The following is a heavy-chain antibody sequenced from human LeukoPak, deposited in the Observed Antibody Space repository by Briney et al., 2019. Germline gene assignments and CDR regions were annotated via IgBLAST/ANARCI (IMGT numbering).Heavy chain of an antibody. CDR2: IYYSGST. CDR3: ARVSYSSGSLDFDY. CDR1: GGSISSNY. Sequence: SETLSLTCTVSGGSISSNYWSWIRQPPGQGLEWIGYIYYSGSTNYNPSLKSRVTISVDTSKNQFSLKLSSVTAADTAVYYCARVSYSSGSLDFDYWGQGTLVTVSS. V-gene: IGHV4-59*01. D-gene: IGHD6-19*01. J-gene: IGHJ4*02.